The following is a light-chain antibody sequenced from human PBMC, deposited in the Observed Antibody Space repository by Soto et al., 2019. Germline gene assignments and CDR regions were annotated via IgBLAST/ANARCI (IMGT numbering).Light chain of an antibody. Sequence: ACQSISSSYLAWYQQKPGQAPRLLIYGAYSRASGIPDRFSVGGQGTDFTRAMRTLDSYDNALYYCQQHWRPAWTVALGTKV. V-gene: IGKV3-20*01. CDR3: QQHWRPAWT. CDR2: GAY. CDR1: QSISSSY. J-gene: IGKJ1*01.